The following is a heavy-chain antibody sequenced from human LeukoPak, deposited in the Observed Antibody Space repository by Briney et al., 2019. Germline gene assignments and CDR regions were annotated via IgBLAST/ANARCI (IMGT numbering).Heavy chain of an antibody. V-gene: IGHV4-4*07. CDR1: GGSISSYY. CDR2: IYTSGST. CDR3: ARDGQALLPFDY. J-gene: IGHJ4*02. Sequence: SETLTLTCTVSGGSISSYYWSWIRQPAGKGLEWIWRIYTSGSTNYNPSLKSRVTMSVDTSKNQFSLKLSSVTAADTAVYYCARDGQALLPFDYWSQGTLVTVSS.